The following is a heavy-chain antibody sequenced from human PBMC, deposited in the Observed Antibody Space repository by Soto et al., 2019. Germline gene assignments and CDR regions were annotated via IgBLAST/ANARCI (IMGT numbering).Heavy chain of an antibody. J-gene: IGHJ5*02. Sequence: QVQLVQSGAEVKKPGSSVKVSCKASGGTFSSYTISWVRQAPGQGLEWMGRIIPILGIANYAQKFQGRVTITADKSTSTAHMELSSLRSEDTAVYYCAREGRGDKIFGVVPWGQGTLVTVSS. V-gene: IGHV1-69*08. CDR2: IIPILGIA. CDR3: AREGRGDKIFGVVP. CDR1: GGTFSSYT. D-gene: IGHD3-3*01.